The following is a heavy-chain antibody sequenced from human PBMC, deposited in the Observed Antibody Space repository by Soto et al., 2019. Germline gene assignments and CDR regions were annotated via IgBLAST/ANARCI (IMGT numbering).Heavy chain of an antibody. J-gene: IGHJ6*03. V-gene: IGHV4-4*02. CDR2: IYHSGST. Sequence: QVQLQESGPGLVKPSGTLSLTCAVSSGSISSSNWWSWVRQPPGKGLEWIGEIYHSGSTNYNPSLKSRVTISVDKSKNQFSLKLSSVTAADTAVYYCARFLLKPHPTITSDYYYYMDVWGKGTTVTVSS. CDR1: SGSISSSNW. D-gene: IGHD5-12*01. CDR3: ARFLLKPHPTITSDYYYYMDV.